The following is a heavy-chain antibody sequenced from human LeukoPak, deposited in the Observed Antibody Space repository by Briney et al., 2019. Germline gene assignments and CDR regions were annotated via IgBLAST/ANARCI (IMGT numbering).Heavy chain of an antibody. CDR3: ARHGRVSWYGRFDP. Sequence: SETLSLACTVSGGSISSGGYYWSWIRQHPGKGLEWIGYIYYSGSTNYNPSLKSRVTISVDTSKNQFSLKLSSVTAADTAVYYCARHGRVSWYGRFDPWGQGTLVTVSS. J-gene: IGHJ5*02. CDR1: GGSISSGGYY. D-gene: IGHD6-13*01. CDR2: IYYSGST. V-gene: IGHV4-61*08.